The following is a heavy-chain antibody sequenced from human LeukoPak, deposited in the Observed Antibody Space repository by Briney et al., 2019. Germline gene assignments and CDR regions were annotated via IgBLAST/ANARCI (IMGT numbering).Heavy chain of an antibody. Sequence: GRSLRLSCAASGFSFSNYGMHWVRQAPGKGLEWVALLVYDGSYKYYADSVKGRFTISRDDSTNTVYLHLSSLRAEDTAVYYCAKDLIARVRGSPMDVWGQGARVIVSS. CDR3: AKDLIARVRGSPMDV. CDR2: LVYDGSYK. CDR1: GFSFSNYG. V-gene: IGHV3-30*18. D-gene: IGHD3-10*01. J-gene: IGHJ6*02.